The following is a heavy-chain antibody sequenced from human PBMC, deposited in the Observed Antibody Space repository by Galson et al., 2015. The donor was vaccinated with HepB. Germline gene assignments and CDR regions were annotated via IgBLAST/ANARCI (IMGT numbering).Heavy chain of an antibody. CDR3: ARGAVAGSVNYYYGMDV. D-gene: IGHD6-19*01. CDR2: ISSDGSDT. Sequence: SLRLSCAASGFTLSTYWMHWFRQAPGKGLVWVSRISSDGSDTRYADSVKGQFTISRDNAKNTLYLQMGSLRAEDTAIYYCARGAVAGSVNYYYGMDVWGQGTTVTVPS. CDR1: GFTLSTYW. J-gene: IGHJ6*02. V-gene: IGHV3-74*01.